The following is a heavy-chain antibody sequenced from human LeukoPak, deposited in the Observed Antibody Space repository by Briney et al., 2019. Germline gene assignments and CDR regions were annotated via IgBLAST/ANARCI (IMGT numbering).Heavy chain of an antibody. Sequence: SETLSLTCTVSGDSITNSNYFWGWIRQPPGQGLEWIGEFFYNGNTHYNPSLKSRVIISTDTSKNQFSLTLTAVTASDTAIYYCARRSPLVVVTAAHYYDYRGQGTLVTVSS. CDR1: GDSITNSNYF. V-gene: IGHV4-39*01. CDR2: FFYNGNT. J-gene: IGHJ4*02. CDR3: ARRSPLVVVTAAHYYDY. D-gene: IGHD2-21*02.